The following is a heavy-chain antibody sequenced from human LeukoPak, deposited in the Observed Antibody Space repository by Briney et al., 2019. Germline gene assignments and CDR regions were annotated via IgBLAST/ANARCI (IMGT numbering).Heavy chain of an antibody. V-gene: IGHV3-33*01. CDR2: IWYDGSNK. CDR1: GFTFSSYG. J-gene: IGHJ5*02. Sequence: PGKSLRLSCAASGFTFSSYGMHWVRQAPGKGLEWVAVIWYDGSNKYYADSVKGRFTISRDNSKNTLYLQMNSLRAEDTAVYYCAGSTAGWFDPWGQGTQVTVSS. CDR3: AGSTAGWFDP.